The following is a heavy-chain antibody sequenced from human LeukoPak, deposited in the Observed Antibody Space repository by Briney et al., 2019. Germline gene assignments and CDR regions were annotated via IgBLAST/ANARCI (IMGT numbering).Heavy chain of an antibody. Sequence: ASVKVSCKASGFTITGYYMHWVRQAPGQGLEWMGWINPNSGGTNYAQKFQGRVTMTRDTSISTAYMELSRLRSDDTAVYYCARGRPGYSSGWYTYFDYWGQGTLVTVSS. CDR3: ARGRPGYSSGWYTYFDY. CDR1: GFTITGYY. CDR2: INPNSGGT. J-gene: IGHJ4*02. V-gene: IGHV1-2*02. D-gene: IGHD6-19*01.